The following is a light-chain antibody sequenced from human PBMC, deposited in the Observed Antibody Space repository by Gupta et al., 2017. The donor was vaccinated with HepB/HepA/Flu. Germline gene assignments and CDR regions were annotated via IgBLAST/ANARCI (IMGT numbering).Light chain of an antibody. Sequence: DIVMPQSPDSLAVSLGERATINCKSSQSVLYSSNNKDYLSWYQQKPGQPPKLLIYWASTRESGVPDRFSGSGSGTDFTLTISSLQAEDVAVYYCQQYCNTPRTFGQGTKVEIK. CDR2: WAS. CDR3: QQYCNTPRT. J-gene: IGKJ1*01. CDR1: QSVLYSSNNKDY. V-gene: IGKV4-1*01.